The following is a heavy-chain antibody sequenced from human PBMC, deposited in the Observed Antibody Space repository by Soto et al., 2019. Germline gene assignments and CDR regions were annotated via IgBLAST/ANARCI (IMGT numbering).Heavy chain of an antibody. J-gene: IGHJ3*02. CDR1: GFTFSSYA. D-gene: IGHD3-22*01. Sequence: GGSLRLSCAASGFTFSSYAMSWVRQAPGKGLEWVSAISGSGGSTYYADSVKGRFTISRDNSKNTLYLQMNSLRAEDTAVYYCATGGYYYDSSGYVSADAFDIWGQGTMVTVSS. CDR2: ISGSGGST. V-gene: IGHV3-23*01. CDR3: ATGGYYYDSSGYVSADAFDI.